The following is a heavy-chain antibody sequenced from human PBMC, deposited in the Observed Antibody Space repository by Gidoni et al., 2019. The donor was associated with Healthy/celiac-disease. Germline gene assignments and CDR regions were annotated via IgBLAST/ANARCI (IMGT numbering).Heavy chain of an antibody. V-gene: IGHV3-15*01. CDR1: GFTFSTAW. D-gene: IGHD4-17*01. CDR2: IKSKTDGGTT. CDR3: TTGGDLGDYGGEYYFDY. Sequence: EVQLVESGGGLVKPGGSLRLSCAASGFTFSTAWMSWVRQAPGKGLGWVGRIKSKTDGGTTDYAAPVNGRFTISRDDSKNTLYLQMNSLKTEDTAVYYCTTGGDLGDYGGEYYFDYWGQGTLVTVSS. J-gene: IGHJ4*02.